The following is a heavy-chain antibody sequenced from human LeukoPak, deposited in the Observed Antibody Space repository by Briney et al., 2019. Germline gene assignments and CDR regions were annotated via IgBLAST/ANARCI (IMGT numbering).Heavy chain of an antibody. CDR1: GGSISSYY. D-gene: IGHD6-19*01. CDR3: ARGAVAVGIDY. V-gene: IGHV4-59*01. CDR2: IYYSGST. J-gene: IGHJ4*02. Sequence: SETPSLTCTVSGGSISSYYWSWIRQPPGKGLEGCGYIYYSGSTNSNPSPKSRVTISVDPSKNQFSLKLSCVTAADTAVYYCARGAVAVGIDYWGQGTLVTVSS.